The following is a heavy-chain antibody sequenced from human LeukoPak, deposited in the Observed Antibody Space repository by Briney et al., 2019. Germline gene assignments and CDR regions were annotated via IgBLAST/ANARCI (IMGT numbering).Heavy chain of an antibody. CDR3: TRGSYGDYDY. V-gene: IGHV3-23*05. J-gene: IGHJ4*02. Sequence: GGSLRLSCAASGFTFTNYAMSWVRQAPGKGLEWVSAISTSGVGTYYADSVKGRFTISRDNSKNTLYLQMNSLRAEGTAIYYCTRGSYGDYDYWGQGTLVTVPS. CDR2: ISTSGVGT. CDR1: GFTFTNYA. D-gene: IGHD4-17*01.